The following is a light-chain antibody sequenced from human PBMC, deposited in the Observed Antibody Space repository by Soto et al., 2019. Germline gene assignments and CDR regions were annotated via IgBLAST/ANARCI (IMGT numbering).Light chain of an antibody. CDR2: KAS. Sequence: DIQMTQSPSTLSASVGDRVTLTCRASQSISSWLAWYQQKTGEAPTILIYKASTLDSGVPSRFRGSGYGTEFTLTIDSLQPDDFATHYCHQYDYCPYTFGQGTKLEI. CDR1: QSISSW. CDR3: HQYDYCPYT. V-gene: IGKV1-5*03. J-gene: IGKJ2*01.